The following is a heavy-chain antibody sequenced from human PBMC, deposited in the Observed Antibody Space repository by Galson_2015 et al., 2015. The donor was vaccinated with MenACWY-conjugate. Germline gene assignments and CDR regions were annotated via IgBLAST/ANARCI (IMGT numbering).Heavy chain of an antibody. D-gene: IGHD3-22*01. CDR2: IKSKTDGGTT. CDR1: GFTFSNAW. V-gene: IGHV3-15*01. CDR3: CAPRLSSGIFPPDY. J-gene: IGHJ4*02. Sequence: SLRLSCAASGFTFSNAWMSWVRQAPGKGLEWVGRIKSKTDGGTTDYAAPVKGRFTISRDDSKNTLYLQMNSLKTEDTAVYYCCAPRLSSGIFPPDYWGQGTLVTVSS.